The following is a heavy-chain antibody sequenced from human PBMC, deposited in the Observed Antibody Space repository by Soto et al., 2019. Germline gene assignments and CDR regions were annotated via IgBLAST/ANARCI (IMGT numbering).Heavy chain of an antibody. D-gene: IGHD3-3*01. J-gene: IGHJ6*02. CDR1: GGSISSYY. CDR3: ARDKYYDFWSGYHYGMDV. Sequence: SETLSLTCTVSGGSISSYYWSWIRQPPGKGLEWIGYIYYSGSTNYNPSLKSRVTISVDTSKNQFSLKLSSVTAADTAVYYCARDKYYDFWSGYHYGMDVWGQGTTVTVSS. CDR2: IYYSGST. V-gene: IGHV4-59*01.